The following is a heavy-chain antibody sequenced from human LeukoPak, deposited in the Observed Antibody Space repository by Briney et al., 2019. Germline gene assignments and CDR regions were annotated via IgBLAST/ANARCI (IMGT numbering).Heavy chain of an antibody. V-gene: IGHV3-48*03. CDR2: ISSSGSTI. D-gene: IGHD3-10*02. J-gene: IGHJ6*04. CDR1: GFTFISYA. Sequence: GGSLRLSCAASGFTFISYAMNWVRQAPGKGLEWVSYISSSGSTIYYADSVKGRFTISRDNAKNSLYLQMNSLRAEDTAVYYCAELGITMIGGVWGKGTTVTISS. CDR3: AELGITMIGGV.